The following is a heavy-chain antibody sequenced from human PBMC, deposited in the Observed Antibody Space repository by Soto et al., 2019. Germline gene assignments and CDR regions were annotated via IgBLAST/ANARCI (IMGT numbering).Heavy chain of an antibody. V-gene: IGHV3-23*01. D-gene: IGHD2-2*02. CDR2: ISGSDGRT. CDR3: AKGVSQYTPLALFDY. J-gene: IGHJ4*02. Sequence: GGSLRLSXAASGFTFSSYAMSWVRQAPGKGLEWVSTISGSDGRTYSTDSVKGRFTISRDNSRNTAYLQMNSLRVEDTAVYYCAKGVSQYTPLALFDYWGRGTLVTVSS. CDR1: GFTFSSYA.